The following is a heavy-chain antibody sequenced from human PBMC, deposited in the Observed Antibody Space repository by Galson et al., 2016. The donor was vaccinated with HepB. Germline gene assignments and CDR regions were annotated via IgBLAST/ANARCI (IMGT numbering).Heavy chain of an antibody. J-gene: IGHJ4*02. CDR3: ARQHRGGPSDY. V-gene: IGHV4-4*02. CDR1: GGSISSSDW. Sequence: ETLSLTCAVSGGSISSSDWWSWVRQPPGQGLEWIGQILHTGRVNYTPSLASRVTISVDTSNNHFSLRLTSVTAADTALYYCARQHRGGPSDYWGQGTLVIVSS. D-gene: IGHD5-24*01. CDR2: ILHTGRV.